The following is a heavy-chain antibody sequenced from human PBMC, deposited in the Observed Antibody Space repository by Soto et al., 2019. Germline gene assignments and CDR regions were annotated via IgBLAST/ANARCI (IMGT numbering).Heavy chain of an antibody. CDR2: INTNSGGT. CDR3: ARTQTNDY. CDR1: GYTFTGYY. Sequence: GVSEKVSCMASGYTFTGYYIHWVRQAPGQGLEWMGWINTNSGGTNYAQKFQGRVTMTRDTSISTAYMELSRVTSDDTAVHGCARTQTNDYWGQGTLVTV. V-gene: IGHV1-2*02. J-gene: IGHJ4*02.